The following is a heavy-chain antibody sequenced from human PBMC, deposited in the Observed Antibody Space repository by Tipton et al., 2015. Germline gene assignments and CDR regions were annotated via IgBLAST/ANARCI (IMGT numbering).Heavy chain of an antibody. CDR2: TYYRSKWYY. CDR1: GDSVSSSTSA. Sequence: GLVKPSQTLSLTCDISGDSVSSSTSAWNWIRQSPSRGLEWLGRTYYRSKWYYEYSISVKNRVTVTPDTSKNQFSLHLNSVTPEDTAVYYCTRDPAYYYGMDVWGQGTTVTVSS. V-gene: IGHV6-1*01. CDR3: TRDPAYYYGMDV. D-gene: IGHD6-25*01. J-gene: IGHJ6*02.